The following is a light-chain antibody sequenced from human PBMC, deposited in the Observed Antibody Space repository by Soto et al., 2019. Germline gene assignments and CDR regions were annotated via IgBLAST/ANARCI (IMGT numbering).Light chain of an antibody. V-gene: IGKV2-28*01. CDR1: QSLLHSNGYNY. J-gene: IGKJ1*01. Sequence: DIVMTQSPLSLPVTPGEPASISCRSSQSLLHSNGYNYLDWYLQKPGQSPQLLIYLGSDRASGVPDRFSGSGSGTDLTLKISRVEAEDVWVYYCMQAVQTPWTFGQGTKVEIK. CDR2: LGS. CDR3: MQAVQTPWT.